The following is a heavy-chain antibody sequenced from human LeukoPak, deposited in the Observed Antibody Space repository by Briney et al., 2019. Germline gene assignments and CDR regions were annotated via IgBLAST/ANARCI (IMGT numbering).Heavy chain of an antibody. Sequence: GGSLRLSCAASGFTFSSYAMSWVRQAPGKGLEWVSAISGSGGSTYYADSVKGRFTISRDNSKNTLYLQMNSLRAEDTAVYYCARDRAEQWLVSSNYFDYWGQGTLVTVSS. CDR1: GFTFSSYA. CDR2: ISGSGGST. D-gene: IGHD6-19*01. V-gene: IGHV3-23*01. J-gene: IGHJ4*02. CDR3: ARDRAEQWLVSSNYFDY.